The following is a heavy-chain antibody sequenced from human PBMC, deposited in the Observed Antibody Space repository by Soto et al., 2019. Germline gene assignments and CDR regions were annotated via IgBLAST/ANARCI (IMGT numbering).Heavy chain of an antibody. D-gene: IGHD3-10*01. Sequence: GSLRLSCTASGFTFADYEMNWFRQAPGKGLEWVSFIRSKDYGGAAHYAASVEDRFIISRDESKSVSYLQMNSLRTEDTAVYYCARNSRVGESLPLNYYAMDVWGQGTTVTVSS. CDR2: IRSKDYGGAA. V-gene: IGHV3-49*03. CDR3: ARNSRVGESLPLNYYAMDV. J-gene: IGHJ6*02. CDR1: GFTFADYE.